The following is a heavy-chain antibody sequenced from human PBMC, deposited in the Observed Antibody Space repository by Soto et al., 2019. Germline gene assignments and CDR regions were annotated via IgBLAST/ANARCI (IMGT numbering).Heavy chain of an antibody. J-gene: IGHJ3*02. Sequence: QVQLVESGGGVVQPGRSLRLSCAGSGFTFSHYSIHWVRQAPGKGLEWVSVLSSNGGNERYADSVKGRFTISSDNSKNTLFMQMNSLRGDDTAVYYCARTDYNKNDALDIWGRGTMVTVSS. CDR1: GFTFSHYS. V-gene: IGHV3-30-3*01. CDR2: LSSNGGNE. CDR3: ARTDYNKNDALDI. D-gene: IGHD1-20*01.